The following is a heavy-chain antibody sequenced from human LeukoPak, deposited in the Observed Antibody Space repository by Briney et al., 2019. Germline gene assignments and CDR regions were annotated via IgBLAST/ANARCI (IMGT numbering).Heavy chain of an antibody. CDR2: IDSDGSRI. CDR1: GFTFSTSW. CDR3: ARGRSGSYGFFDY. D-gene: IGHD3-10*01. V-gene: IGHV3-74*03. J-gene: IGHJ4*02. Sequence: GGSLRLSCAASGFTFSTSWMHWVRQAPGKGLVWVSRIDSDGSRITYADSVKGRFTISRDNAKNTVYLQMNSLRAEDTAVYYCARGRSGSYGFFDYWSLGNLVTVSS.